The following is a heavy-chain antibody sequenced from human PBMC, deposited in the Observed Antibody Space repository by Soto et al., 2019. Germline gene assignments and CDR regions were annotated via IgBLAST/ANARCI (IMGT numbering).Heavy chain of an antibody. CDR3: AREQCSSTTCYYYFDY. Sequence: PVGSLRLSCAASEFTFSSYAMHWVRQAPGKGLECVSGISSNGGSTYYANSVKGRFTISRDNSKNTLYLQMGSLRPEDMAVYYCAREQCSSTTCYYYFDYWGQGALVTVSS. CDR2: ISSNGGST. V-gene: IGHV3-64*01. J-gene: IGHJ4*02. D-gene: IGHD2-2*01. CDR1: EFTFSSYA.